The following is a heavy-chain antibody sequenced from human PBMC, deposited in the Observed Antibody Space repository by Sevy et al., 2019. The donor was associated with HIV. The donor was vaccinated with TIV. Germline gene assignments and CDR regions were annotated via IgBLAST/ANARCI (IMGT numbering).Heavy chain of an antibody. J-gene: IGHJ6*02. CDR1: GFTFSSYG. CDR3: AKELGHSSGWVPFTGGYYYGMDV. Sequence: GGSLRLSCAASGFTFSSYGMHWVRQAPGKGLEWVAVISYDGSNKYYADSVKGRFTISRDNSKNTLYLQMNILRAEDTAVYYCAKELGHSSGWVPFTGGYYYGMDVWGQGTTVTVSS. V-gene: IGHV3-30*18. CDR2: ISYDGSNK. D-gene: IGHD6-19*01.